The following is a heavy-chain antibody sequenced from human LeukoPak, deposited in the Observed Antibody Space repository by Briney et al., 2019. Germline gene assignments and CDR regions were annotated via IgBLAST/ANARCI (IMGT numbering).Heavy chain of an antibody. CDR1: GFTFSSYG. J-gene: IGHJ5*02. Sequence: GGSLGLSCAASGFTFSSYGLSWVRQAPGKGLEWVSGISGSGGSTYYADSVKGRFTISRDNSKNSLYLQMNSLRVEDTALYYCAKDFSSAGFNWFDPWGQGTLVTVSS. CDR3: AKDFSSAGFNWFDP. V-gene: IGHV3-23*01. CDR2: ISGSGGST. D-gene: IGHD6-25*01.